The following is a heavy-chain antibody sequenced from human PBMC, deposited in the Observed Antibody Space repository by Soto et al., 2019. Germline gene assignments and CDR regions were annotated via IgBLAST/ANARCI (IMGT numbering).Heavy chain of an antibody. CDR3: ARDLGILTGYSLYYYYGMDV. Sequence: PSQTLSLTCVISGDSVSSNLASWSWIRQSPSRGLEWLGRTYYRSKWYNDYAVSVKSRITINPDTSKNQFSLQLNSVTPEDTAVYYCARDLGILTGYSLYYYYGMDVWGQGTTVTVSS. J-gene: IGHJ6*02. CDR1: GDSVSSNLAS. V-gene: IGHV6-1*01. D-gene: IGHD3-9*01. CDR2: TYYRSKWYN.